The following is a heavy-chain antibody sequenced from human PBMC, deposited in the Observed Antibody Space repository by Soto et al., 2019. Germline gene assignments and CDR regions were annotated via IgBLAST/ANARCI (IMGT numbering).Heavy chain of an antibody. V-gene: IGHV4-30-2*01. CDR1: GGSISSGGYS. J-gene: IGHJ4*02. D-gene: IGHD2-15*01. CDR3: ARGPSAAFTYYFDY. Sequence: SLNCAVSGGSISSGGYSWSWIRQPPGKGLEWIGYIYHSGSTYYNPSLKSRVTISVDRSKNQFSLKLSSVTAADTAVYYCARGPSAAFTYYFDYWGQGTLVTVSS. CDR2: IYHSGST.